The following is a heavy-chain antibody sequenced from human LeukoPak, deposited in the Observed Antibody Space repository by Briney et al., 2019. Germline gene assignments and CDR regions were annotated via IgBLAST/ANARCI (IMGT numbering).Heavy chain of an antibody. CDR3: ARGEEGWLRSSDLGY. J-gene: IGHJ4*02. D-gene: IGHD5-12*01. Sequence: PGGSLRLSCAAAGFTFDDYAMHWVRPTPGEGLEWVSLISDNGDTTFYSYSLRGRFTISRGNSKNSLYLQMNSLRIEDSALYYCARGEEGWLRSSDLGYWGQGTLVTVSS. CDR1: GFTFDDYA. V-gene: IGHV3-43*02. CDR2: ISDNGDTT.